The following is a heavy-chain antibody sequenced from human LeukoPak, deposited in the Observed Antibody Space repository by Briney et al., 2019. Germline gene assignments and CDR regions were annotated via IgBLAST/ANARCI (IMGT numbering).Heavy chain of an antibody. J-gene: IGHJ4*02. CDR3: ARARGYSGYDV. CDR2: INHSGST. Sequence: ASETLSLTCAVYGGSFSGYYWSSIRQPPGKGLEWIGEINHSGSTNYNPSLKSRVTISVDTSKNQFSLKLSSVTAADTAAYYCARARGYSGYDVWGQGTLVTVSS. D-gene: IGHD5-12*01. CDR1: GGSFSGYY. V-gene: IGHV4-34*01.